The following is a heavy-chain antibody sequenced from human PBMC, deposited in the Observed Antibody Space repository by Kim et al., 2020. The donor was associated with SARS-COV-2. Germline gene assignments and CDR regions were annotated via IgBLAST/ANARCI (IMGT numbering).Heavy chain of an antibody. D-gene: IGHD1-26*01. CDR3: ARDLSVGATGSFDY. CDR1: GYTFTGYY. CDR2: INPNSGGT. V-gene: IGHV1-2*02. Sequence: ASVKVSCKASGYTFTGYYMHWVRKAPGQGLEWMGWINPNSGGTNYAQKFQGRVTMTRDTSISTAYMELSRLRSDDTAVYYCARDLSVGATGSFDYWGQGTLVTVSS. J-gene: IGHJ4*02.